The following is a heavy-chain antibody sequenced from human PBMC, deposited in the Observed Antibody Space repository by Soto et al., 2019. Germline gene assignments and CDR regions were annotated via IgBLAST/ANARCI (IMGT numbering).Heavy chain of an antibody. CDR1: GGTFSSYA. CDR3: EGPTVTHRLPAAIWSGGMDV. V-gene: IGHV1-69*06. Sequence: QVQLVQSGAEVKKPGSSVKVSCKASGGTFSSYAISWVRQAPGQGLEWMGGIIPIFGTANYAQKFQGRVTITTDKATSTAYIELRNLRCEDTAVYSCEGPTVTHRLPAAIWSGGMDVWGQGTTVTVSS. CDR2: IIPIFGTA. D-gene: IGHD4-17*01. J-gene: IGHJ6*02.